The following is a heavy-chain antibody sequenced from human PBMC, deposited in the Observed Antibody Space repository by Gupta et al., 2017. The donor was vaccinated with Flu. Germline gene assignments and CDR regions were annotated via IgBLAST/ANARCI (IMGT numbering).Heavy chain of an antibody. D-gene: IGHD3-22*01. CDR3: ARGGGYPFDY. CDR1: GGSFSGYY. Sequence: GGSFSGYYWSWIRQPPGKGLEWIGEINHSGSTNDNPSLKSRVTISVDTSKNQFSLKLSSVTAADTAVYDVARGGGYPFDYWGHGTLVAVSS. CDR2: INHSGST. V-gene: IGHV4-34*01. J-gene: IGHJ4*01.